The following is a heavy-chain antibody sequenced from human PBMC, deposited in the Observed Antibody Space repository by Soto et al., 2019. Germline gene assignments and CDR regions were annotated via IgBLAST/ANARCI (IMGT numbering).Heavy chain of an antibody. CDR1: GYTFTSYG. CDR3: ARLADYYDSSGYNRDAFDI. D-gene: IGHD3-22*01. J-gene: IGHJ3*02. V-gene: IGHV1-18*04. CDR2: ISAYNGNT. Sequence: ASVKVSCKASGYTFTSYGISWVRQAPGQGLEWMGWISAYNGNTNFAQKLQGRVTMTTDTSTSTAYMELRSLRSDDTAVYYCARLADYYDSSGYNRDAFDIWGQGTMVTVSS.